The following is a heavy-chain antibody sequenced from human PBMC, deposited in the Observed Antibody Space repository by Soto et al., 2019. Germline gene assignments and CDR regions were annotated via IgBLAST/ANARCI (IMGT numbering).Heavy chain of an antibody. CDR2: ISAYYGNT. V-gene: IGHV1-18*01. CDR1: GYTFTSYG. J-gene: IGHJ3*02. CDR3: ARFLELKDAFDS. D-gene: IGHD1-26*01. Sequence: ASVKVSCKASGYTFTSYGISWVRQAPGQGLEWMGWISAYYGNTNYAQKLQGRVTMTTDTSTSTAYMKLRSLRSDDTAVYYCARFLELKDAFDSWGQGTMVTVS.